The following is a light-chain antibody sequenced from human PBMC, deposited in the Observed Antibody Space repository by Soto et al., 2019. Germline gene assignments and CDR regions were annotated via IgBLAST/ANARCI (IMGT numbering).Light chain of an antibody. V-gene: IGKV3-11*01. CDR2: DAS. CDR1: QGAGTY. CDR3: QLRSK. J-gene: IGKJ3*01. Sequence: EVVLTQSPATLSLSPGERATLSCSATQGAGTYLAWYQQRPGQAPRLLIYDASNRAPGIPARFSGSGSETDFTLTIISLEPEDFAAYYCQLRSKFGPGTKVDVK.